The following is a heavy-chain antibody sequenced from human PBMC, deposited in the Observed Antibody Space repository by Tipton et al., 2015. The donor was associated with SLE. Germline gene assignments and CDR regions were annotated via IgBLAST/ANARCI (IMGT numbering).Heavy chain of an antibody. V-gene: IGHV4-61*02. CDR2: IYTGEFT. Sequence: TLSLTCTVSGASVSSRSYYWNWVRQPAGKGLEWIGRIYTGEFTYYNPSLESRVTISMDTSKNQFSLKLTSVTAADTAVYYCARVLDVLDYWGQGTLVTVSS. D-gene: IGHD1-1*01. CDR3: ARVLDVLDY. CDR1: GASVSSRSYY. J-gene: IGHJ4*02.